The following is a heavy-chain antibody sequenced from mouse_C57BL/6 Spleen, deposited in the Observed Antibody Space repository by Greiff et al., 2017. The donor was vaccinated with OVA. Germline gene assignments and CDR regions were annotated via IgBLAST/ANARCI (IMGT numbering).Heavy chain of an antibody. CDR1: GYAFSSYW. CDR3: ARSGSNLFAY. V-gene: IGHV1-80*01. D-gene: IGHD2-5*01. J-gene: IGHJ3*01. Sequence: VKLMESGAELVKPGASVKISCKASGYAFSSYWMNWVKQRPGKGLEWIGQIYPGDGDTNYNGKFKGKATLTADKSSSTAYMQLSSLTSEDSAVYFCARSGSNLFAYWGQGTLVTVSA. CDR2: IYPGDGDT.